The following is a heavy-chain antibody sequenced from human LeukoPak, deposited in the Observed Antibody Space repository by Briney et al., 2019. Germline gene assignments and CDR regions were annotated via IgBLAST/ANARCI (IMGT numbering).Heavy chain of an antibody. J-gene: IGHJ4*02. V-gene: IGHV1-2*02. D-gene: IGHD2-2*01. CDR3: ARGRGYCSSTTCLIPFDY. Sequence: ASVKVSCKASGYTFTGYYMHWVRQAPGQGLEWMGWINPNSGGTNYAQKFQGRVTMTRDTSISTAYMELSRLRAEDTAVYYCARGRGYCSSTTCLIPFDYWGQGALVTVSS. CDR2: INPNSGGT. CDR1: GYTFTGYY.